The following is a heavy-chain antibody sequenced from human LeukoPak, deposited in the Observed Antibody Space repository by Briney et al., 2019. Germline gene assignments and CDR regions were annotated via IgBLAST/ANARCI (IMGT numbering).Heavy chain of an antibody. CDR1: GGTFSSYA. CDR3: AREGTGGTSTVTTSYGNWFDP. V-gene: IGHV1-69*04. CDR2: IIPILGIA. D-gene: IGHD4-17*01. J-gene: IGHJ5*02. Sequence: GASVKVSCKASGGTFSSYAISWVRQAPGQGLEWMGRIIPILGIANYAQKFQGRVTITADKSTSTAYMELSSLRSEDTAVYYCAREGTGGTSTVTTSYGNWFDPWGQGTLVTVSS.